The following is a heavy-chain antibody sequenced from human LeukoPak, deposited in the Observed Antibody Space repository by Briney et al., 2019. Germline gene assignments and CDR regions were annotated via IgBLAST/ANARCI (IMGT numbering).Heavy chain of an antibody. CDR3: ARASADIVLMVYAMVFDP. CDR2: INTNTGNP. J-gene: IGHJ5*02. Sequence: ASVKVSCKASGYTFTSYAMNWVRQAPGQGLEWMGWINTNTGNPTYAQGFTGRFVFSLDTSVSTAYLQISSLKAEDTAVYYCARASADIVLMVYAMVFDPWGQGTLVTVSS. CDR1: GYTFTSYA. V-gene: IGHV7-4-1*02. D-gene: IGHD2-8*01.